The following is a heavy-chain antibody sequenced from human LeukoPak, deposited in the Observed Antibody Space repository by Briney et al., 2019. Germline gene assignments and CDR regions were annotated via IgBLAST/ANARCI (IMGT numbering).Heavy chain of an antibody. D-gene: IGHD3-9*01. Sequence: GASVKVSCKASGYTFTSCYKHWVRQAPGQGLEWMGIINPSGGSTSYAQKFQGRVTMTRDMSTSTVYMELSSLRSEDTAVYYCARALDILTGYYLRFNDAFDIWGQGTMVTVSS. CDR1: GYTFTSCY. CDR2: INPSGGST. CDR3: ARALDILTGYYLRFNDAFDI. V-gene: IGHV1-46*01. J-gene: IGHJ3*02.